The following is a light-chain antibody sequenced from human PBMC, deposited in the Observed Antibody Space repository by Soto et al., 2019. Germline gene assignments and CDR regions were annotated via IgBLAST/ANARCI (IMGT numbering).Light chain of an antibody. V-gene: IGKV1-5*01. J-gene: IGKJ1*01. CDR1: QSISSW. CDR3: QQYYSYPWT. Sequence: DIQMTQSPSALSASVGDRATITCRASQSISSWLAWYQQKPGKAPKLLIYDASTLQSGVPSRFSGSGSGTDFTLTISCLQSEDFATYYCQQYYSYPWTFGQGTKVDIK. CDR2: DAS.